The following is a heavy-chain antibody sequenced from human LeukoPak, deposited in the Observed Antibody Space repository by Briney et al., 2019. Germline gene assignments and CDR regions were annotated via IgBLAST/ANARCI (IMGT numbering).Heavy chain of an antibody. J-gene: IGHJ6*03. D-gene: IGHD2/OR15-2a*01. Sequence: GGSLRLSCAASGFTFSSYSMNWVRQAPGKGLGWVSSLSSSSSYIYYADSVKGRFTISRDNAKNSLYLQMNSLRAEDTAVYYCAREGMTVPSPFYFYYYYYMDVWGKGTTVTVSS. CDR1: GFTFSSYS. CDR2: LSSSSSYI. V-gene: IGHV3-21*01. CDR3: AREGMTVPSPFYFYYYYYMDV.